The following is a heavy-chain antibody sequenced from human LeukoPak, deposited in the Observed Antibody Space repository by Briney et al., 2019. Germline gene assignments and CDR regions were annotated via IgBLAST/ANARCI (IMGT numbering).Heavy chain of an antibody. CDR3: ARGRYQRTLDY. V-gene: IGHV4-59*12. CDR2: ISYSGST. CDR1: GGSISSYY. J-gene: IGHJ4*02. Sequence: SETLSLTCTVSGGSISSYYWSWIRQPPGKGLEWIACISYSGSTKYNPSLKSRVTISVDTSKNQFSLKLSSVTAADTAVYYCARGRYQRTLDYWGQGTLVTVSS. D-gene: IGHD2-2*01.